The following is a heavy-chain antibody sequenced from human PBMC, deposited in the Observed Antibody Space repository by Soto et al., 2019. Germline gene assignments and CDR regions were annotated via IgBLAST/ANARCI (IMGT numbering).Heavy chain of an antibody. J-gene: IGHJ4*02. Sequence: GGSLRLSCAASGFTFSSYAMHWVRQAPGKGLEWVAVISYDGSNKYYADSVKGRFTISRDNSKNTLYLQMNSLRAEDTAVYYCARDRAIFGSIVVVTARFDYWGQGTLVTVSS. CDR3: ARDRAIFGSIVVVTARFDY. CDR1: GFTFSSYA. D-gene: IGHD2-21*02. V-gene: IGHV3-30-3*01. CDR2: ISYDGSNK.